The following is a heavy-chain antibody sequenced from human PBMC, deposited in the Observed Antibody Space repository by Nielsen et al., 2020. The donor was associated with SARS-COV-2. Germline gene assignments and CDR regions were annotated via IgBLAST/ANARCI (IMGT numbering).Heavy chain of an antibody. J-gene: IGHJ4*02. CDR3: ARDGAMIPDY. CDR2: INAGNGNT. D-gene: IGHD3-22*01. CDR1: GYTFTSYA. V-gene: IGHV1-3*01. Sequence: ASVKVSCKASGYTFTSYAMHWVRQAPGQRLEWMGWINAGNGNTKYSQKFQGRVTITRDTSTSTAYMELRSLRSDDTAVYYCARDGAMIPDYWGQGTLVTVSS.